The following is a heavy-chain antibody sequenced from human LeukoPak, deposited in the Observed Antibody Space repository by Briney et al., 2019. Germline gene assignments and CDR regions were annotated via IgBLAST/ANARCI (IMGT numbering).Heavy chain of an antibody. Sequence: PGGSLRLSCAASGFSFSSCAMSWVRQAPGKGPQWVSGVSDDGNSRYYADSLKGRFAISRDNSKNTLYLQMNSLRPEDTAVYYCAKDLDIVVVSASSSGMDVWGQGTTVTVSS. D-gene: IGHD2-2*01. CDR1: GFSFSSCA. V-gene: IGHV3-23*01. CDR3: AKDLDIVVVSASSSGMDV. J-gene: IGHJ6*02. CDR2: VSDDGNSR.